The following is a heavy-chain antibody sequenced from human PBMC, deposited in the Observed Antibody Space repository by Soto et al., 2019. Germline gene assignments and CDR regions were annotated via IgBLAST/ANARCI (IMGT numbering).Heavy chain of an antibody. V-gene: IGHV4-59*01. D-gene: IGHD3-22*01. CDR3: AREPPAYDSSGMFDY. CDR2: IYYSGST. Sequence: SETLSLTCTVSGCSFSSYYWSLIRQPPGKGLEWSGYIYYSGSTNYNPSRRSRVTMSVHPSKNQFSLKLSYVTAADTAVYYCAREPPAYDSSGMFDYWGQGTLVTLSS. J-gene: IGHJ4*02. CDR1: GCSFSSYY.